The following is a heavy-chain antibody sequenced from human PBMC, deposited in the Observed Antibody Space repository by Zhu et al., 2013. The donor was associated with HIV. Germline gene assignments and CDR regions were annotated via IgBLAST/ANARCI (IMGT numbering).Heavy chain of an antibody. CDR3: ATLFFQTGLGYHSSGYYHYYDC. CDR2: FDPEDGET. D-gene: IGHD3-22*01. V-gene: IGHV1-24*01. Sequence: QVQLVQSGAEVKKPGASVKVSCKVSGYTLTELSMHWVRQAPGRGLEWMGAFDPEDGETIYAQNFQGRVTMTEDTATDTAYMELSSLRSEDTAVYYCATLFFQTGLGYHSSGYYHYYDCWGQGTLVTVSS. J-gene: IGHJ4*02. CDR1: GYTLTELS.